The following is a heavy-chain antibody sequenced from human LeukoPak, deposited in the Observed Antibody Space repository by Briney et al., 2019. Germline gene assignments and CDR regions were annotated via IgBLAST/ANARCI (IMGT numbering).Heavy chain of an antibody. Sequence: SVKVSCKASGGTFSSYAISWVRQAPGQGLKWMGRIIPILGIANYAQKFQGRVTITADKSTSTAYMELSSLRSEDTAVYYCARDDRYSRGYDYWGQGTLVTVSS. J-gene: IGHJ4*02. V-gene: IGHV1-69*04. D-gene: IGHD6-25*01. CDR1: GGTFSSYA. CDR3: ARDDRYSRGYDY. CDR2: IIPILGIA.